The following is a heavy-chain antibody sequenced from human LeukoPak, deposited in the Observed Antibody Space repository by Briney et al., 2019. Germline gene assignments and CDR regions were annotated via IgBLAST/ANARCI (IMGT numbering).Heavy chain of an antibody. CDR1: GFTFSSYA. V-gene: IGHV3-23*01. Sequence: GGSLRLSCAASGFTFSSYAMSWVRQAPGKGLEWVSAISGSGGGTYYADSVKGRFTISRDNSKNTLYLQMNSLRAEDTAVYYCAKDQGRAPVTYFDYWGQGTLVTVSS. CDR3: AKDQGRAPVTYFDY. CDR2: ISGSGGGT. D-gene: IGHD4-11*01. J-gene: IGHJ4*02.